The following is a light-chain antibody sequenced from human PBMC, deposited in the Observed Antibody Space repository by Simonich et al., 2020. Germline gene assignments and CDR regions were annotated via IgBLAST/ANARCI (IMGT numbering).Light chain of an antibody. CDR1: QSISSW. V-gene: IGKV1-5*03. Sequence: DIQMTQSPSTLSASVGDRVTITVRASQSISSWLAWYQQKPVKAPKLLIYKASSLESVVPSKSSGNGSGTEFTLTISSLQPDDFATYYCQQYNSYSQTFGQGTKVEIK. CDR2: KAS. J-gene: IGKJ1*01. CDR3: QQYNSYSQT.